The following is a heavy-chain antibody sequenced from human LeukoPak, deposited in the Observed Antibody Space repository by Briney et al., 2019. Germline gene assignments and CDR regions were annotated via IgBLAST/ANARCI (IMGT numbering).Heavy chain of an antibody. CDR3: ARALRFLIDAFDI. J-gene: IGHJ3*02. V-gene: IGHV3-21*01. Sequence: GGSLRLSCAASGFTFSSYSMNWVRQAPGKGLEWVSSISRSSSFIYYADSVKGRFTISRDNAKNSLYLQMNSLRAEDTAVYYCARALRFLIDAFDIWGQGTMVTVSS. CDR1: GFTFSSYS. CDR2: ISRSSSFI. D-gene: IGHD3-3*01.